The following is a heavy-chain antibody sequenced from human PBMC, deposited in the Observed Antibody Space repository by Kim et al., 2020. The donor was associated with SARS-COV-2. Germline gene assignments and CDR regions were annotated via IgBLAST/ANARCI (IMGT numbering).Heavy chain of an antibody. D-gene: IGHD1-7*01. V-gene: IGHV3-30*04. CDR1: GFTFSSYA. J-gene: IGHJ4*02. CDR2: ISYDGSNK. Sequence: GGSLRLSCAASGFTFSSYAMHWVRQAPGKGLEWVAVISYDGSNKYYADSVKGRFTISRDNSKNTLYLQMNSLRAEDTGVYYCARVRGLELTHFDYWGQGTLVTVSS. CDR3: ARVRGLELTHFDY.